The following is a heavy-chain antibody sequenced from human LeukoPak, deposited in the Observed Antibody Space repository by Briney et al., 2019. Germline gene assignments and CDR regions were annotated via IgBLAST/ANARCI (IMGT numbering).Heavy chain of an antibody. CDR3: ARDGCSTTSCYVD. D-gene: IGHD2-2*01. CDR2: IYSGGNT. CDR1: GFTFSSYS. J-gene: IGHJ4*02. Sequence: GGSLRLSCAASGFTFSSYSMNWVRQAPGKGLEWVSVIYSGGNTYYADSVKGRFTISRDNSKNTLYLQINSLRPEDTAVYYCARDGCSTTSCYVDWGQGTLVTVSS. V-gene: IGHV3-53*01.